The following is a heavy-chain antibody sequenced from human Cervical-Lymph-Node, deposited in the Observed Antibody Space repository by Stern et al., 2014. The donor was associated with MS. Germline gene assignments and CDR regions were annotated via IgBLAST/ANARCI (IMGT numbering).Heavy chain of an antibody. J-gene: IGHJ4*02. D-gene: IGHD3-10*02. Sequence: EVQLGESGGGLVKPGGSLRLSCAASGFTFSSYSMNWVRQAPGKGLEWVSSISSRSSYIYYADSVKGRFTISRDNAKNSLYLQMNSLRAEDTAVYYCARDVSIWSGSYDYWGQGTLVTVSS. CDR3: ARDVSIWSGSYDY. V-gene: IGHV3-21*01. CDR2: ISSRSSYI. CDR1: GFTFSSYS.